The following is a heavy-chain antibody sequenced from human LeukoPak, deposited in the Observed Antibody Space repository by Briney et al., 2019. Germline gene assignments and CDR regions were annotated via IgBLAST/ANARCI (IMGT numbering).Heavy chain of an antibody. CDR3: ARDRAEYSSSSPPDY. CDR2: ISAYNGNT. V-gene: IGHV1-18*01. CDR1: GYTFTSYG. D-gene: IGHD6-6*01. J-gene: IGHJ4*02. Sequence: GASVKVSCKASGYTFTSYGISWVRQAPGQGLEWMGWISAYNGNTNYAQKLQGRVTMTTDTSTSTAYMELRSLRSDDTAVYYCARDRAEYSSSSPPDYWGQGTLATVSS.